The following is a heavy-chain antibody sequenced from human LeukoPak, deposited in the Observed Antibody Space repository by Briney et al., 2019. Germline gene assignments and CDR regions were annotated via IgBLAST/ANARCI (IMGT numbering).Heavy chain of an antibody. D-gene: IGHD3-22*01. CDR2: IHYSGST. CDR1: GGSIRSSSYS. V-gene: IGHV4-39*01. CDR3: ARHLGKYYYDSSVFDY. J-gene: IGHJ4*02. Sequence: PSETLSLTCTVSGGSIRSSSYSWGWIRQPPGKGLEWIGSIHYSGSTYYNPSLKSRVTMSVDTSKSQFSLKLSSVTAADTAVYYCARHLGKYYYDSSVFDYWGQGTLVTVSS.